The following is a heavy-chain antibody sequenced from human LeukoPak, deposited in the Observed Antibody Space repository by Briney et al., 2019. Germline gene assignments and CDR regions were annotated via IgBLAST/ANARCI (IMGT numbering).Heavy chain of an antibody. V-gene: IGHV3-74*01. D-gene: IGHD6-19*01. CDR2: INTDGTST. CDR1: GFAFSSYW. J-gene: IGHJ6*03. CDR3: ARGRAAVAGYYMDV. Sequence: GGSLRLSCAASGFAFSSYWMHWVRQAPGKGLVWVSRINTDGTSTTYADSVKGRFTISRDNAKNTLYLQINSLRAEDTAVYYCARGRAAVAGYYMDVWGKGTTVTVSS.